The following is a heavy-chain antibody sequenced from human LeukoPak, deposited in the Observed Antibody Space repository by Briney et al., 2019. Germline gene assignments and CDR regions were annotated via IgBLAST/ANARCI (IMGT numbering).Heavy chain of an antibody. CDR2: INAGNGNT. CDR1: GYTFTRYA. V-gene: IGHV1-3*01. D-gene: IGHD3-3*01. CDR3: ARDAPLFTSYYGMDV. J-gene: IGHJ6*02. Sequence: GASVKVSCKASGYTFTRYAMHWVRQAPGQRPEWMGWINAGNGNTKYSQKFQGRVTFTRDTSASTAYMELSSLRSEDTAVYYCARDAPLFTSYYGMDVWGQGTTVTVSS.